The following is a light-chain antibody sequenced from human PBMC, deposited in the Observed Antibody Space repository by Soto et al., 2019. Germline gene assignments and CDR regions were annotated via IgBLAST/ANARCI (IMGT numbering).Light chain of an antibody. CDR2: EVS. CDR3: SSYTSRSTKV. CDR1: SSDVGVYNY. J-gene: IGLJ1*01. V-gene: IGLV2-14*01. Sequence: QSALTQPASVSGSPGQSITISCTGTSSDVGVYNYVSWYQQHPGKAPKLMIYEVSNRPSGVSNRFSGSKSGNTASLTISGLQAEDEADYYCSSYTSRSTKVFGTGTKLTVL.